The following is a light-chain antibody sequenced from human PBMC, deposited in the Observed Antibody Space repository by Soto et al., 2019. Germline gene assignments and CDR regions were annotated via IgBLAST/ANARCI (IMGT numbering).Light chain of an antibody. Sequence: QSALTQSPSASASLGAPVKLTCTLSSGHSNYAIAWHQQQPEKGPRYLMKVNSGGSHIKGDGIPDRFSGSSSGAERYLFISSLQSEDEADYYCQTWGTGSAFVVFGGGTQLTVL. J-gene: IGLJ7*01. V-gene: IGLV4-69*01. CDR2: VNSGGSH. CDR3: QTWGTGSAFVV. CDR1: SGHSNYA.